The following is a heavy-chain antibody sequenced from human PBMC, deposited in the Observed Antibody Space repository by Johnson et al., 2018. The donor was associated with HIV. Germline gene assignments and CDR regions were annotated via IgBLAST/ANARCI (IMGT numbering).Heavy chain of an antibody. CDR2: IGTAGDT. Sequence: MHLVESGGGLVQPGGSLRLSCAASGFTFSSYDMHWVRQATGKGLEWVSAIGTAGDTYYPGSVKGRFTISRENAKNSLYLQMNSLRAGDTAVYYCAKEIGQYYYESSGYAFDMWGQGTMVTVSS. CDR3: AKEIGQYYYESSGYAFDM. J-gene: IGHJ3*02. V-gene: IGHV3-13*01. D-gene: IGHD3-22*01. CDR1: GFTFSSYD.